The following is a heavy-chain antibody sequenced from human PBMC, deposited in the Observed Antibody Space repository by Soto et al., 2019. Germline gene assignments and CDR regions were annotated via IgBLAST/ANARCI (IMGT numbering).Heavy chain of an antibody. D-gene: IGHD4-17*01. CDR2: IYWTDDE. Sequence: SGPTLVNPTHTVTLTCTFSGFSLSTIGLCLFVIRQPPVKALEWLALIYWTDDEHYSPSLQSRLTMSQDTSGTQVVLTMTNMDPQDTGTYFFARMNADSDSHYYAMDVWGPGTPVTVSS. CDR3: ARMNADSDSHYYAMDV. CDR1: GFSLSTIGLC. V-gene: IGHV2-5*01. J-gene: IGHJ6*02.